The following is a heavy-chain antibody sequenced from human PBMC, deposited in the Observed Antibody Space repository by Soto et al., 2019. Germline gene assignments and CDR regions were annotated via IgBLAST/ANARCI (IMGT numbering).Heavy chain of an antibody. Sequence: VGSLRLSCVGSGFTFSGYSMAWVRQAPGRGLEWVASISSRSMNIDYADSVKGRFTISRDNAKNLVSLQMSSLRGEDTALYYCAKFTEPGYSSIWYYFEYWGQGTPVTVSS. CDR3: AKFTEPGYSSIWYYFEY. J-gene: IGHJ4*02. CDR1: GFTFSGYS. D-gene: IGHD6-19*01. V-gene: IGHV3-21*06. CDR2: ISSRSMNI.